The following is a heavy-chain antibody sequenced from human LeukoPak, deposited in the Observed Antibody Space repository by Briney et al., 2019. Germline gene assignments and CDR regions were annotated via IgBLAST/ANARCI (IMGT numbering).Heavy chain of an antibody. J-gene: IGHJ4*02. V-gene: IGHV3-48*03. CDR1: GFTFSSYE. CDR3: CGSVLYSSYYFDY. CDR2: ISSSGSTI. Sequence: GGSLRLSCAASGFTFSSYEMNWVRQAPGKGLEWVSYISSSGSTIYYADSVKVRFTISRDNAKNSLYLQMNSLRAEDTAVYYCCGSVLYSSYYFDYWGQGTLVTVSS. D-gene: IGHD5-18*01.